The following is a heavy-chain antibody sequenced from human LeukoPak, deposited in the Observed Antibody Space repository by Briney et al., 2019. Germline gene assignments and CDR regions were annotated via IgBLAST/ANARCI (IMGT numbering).Heavy chain of an antibody. D-gene: IGHD3-22*01. Sequence: GSLRLSCAASGFTFSSYVMSWVRQAPRKGLDWVSAISGSGGSTYYADSVKGRFTISRDNSKNTLFLQMKSLKAEDTAVYYCARDAYDRSLNWFDPWGQGTLVTVSS. CDR3: ARDAYDRSLNWFDP. J-gene: IGHJ5*02. CDR1: GFTFSSYV. V-gene: IGHV3-23*01. CDR2: ISGSGGST.